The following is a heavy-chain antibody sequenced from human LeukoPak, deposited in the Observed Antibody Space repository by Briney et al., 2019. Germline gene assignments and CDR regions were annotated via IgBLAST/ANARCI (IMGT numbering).Heavy chain of an antibody. D-gene: IGHD2-2*01. CDR3: AKDTRKPAAMFDY. CDR1: GFTFSTYA. Sequence: GGSLRLSCAASGFTFSTYAMSWVRQAPGKGLEWVAVISYDGSNKYYADSVKGRFTISRDNSKNTLYLQMNSLRAEDTAVYYCAKDTRKPAAMFDYWGQGTLVTVSS. CDR2: ISYDGSNK. V-gene: IGHV3-30*18. J-gene: IGHJ4*02.